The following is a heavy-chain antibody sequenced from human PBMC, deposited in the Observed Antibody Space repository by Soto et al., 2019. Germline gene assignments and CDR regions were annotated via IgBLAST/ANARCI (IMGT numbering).Heavy chain of an antibody. J-gene: IGHJ3*02. D-gene: IGHD3-22*01. CDR2: VYYTGST. V-gene: IGHV4-59*01. CDR3: ARGYYDSNGQSNTFDI. CDR1: GASISSSY. Sequence: SETLSLTCTVSGASISSSYWSWIRQSPGKGLEWIGYVYYTGSTKYNPSLKSRVTISVDTSKNQFSLKLSSVTAADTAVYYCARGYYDSNGQSNTFDIWGQGTMVTVSS.